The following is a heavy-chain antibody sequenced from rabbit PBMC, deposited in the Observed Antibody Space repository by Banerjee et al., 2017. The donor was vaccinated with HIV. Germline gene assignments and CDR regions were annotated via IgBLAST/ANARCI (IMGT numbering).Heavy chain of an antibody. Sequence: QSLEESGGDLVKPEGSLTLTCTASGFSFSNSYDMCWVRQAPGKGLEWIACIYTDSSGITWYASWAKGRFTISKASWTTVTLQMTSLTAADTASYFCARDLAGVIGWNFNLWGQGTLVTVS. J-gene: IGHJ4*01. V-gene: IGHV1S40*01. CDR2: IYTDSSGIT. CDR3: ARDLAGVIGWNFNL. D-gene: IGHD4-1*01. CDR1: GFSFSNSYD.